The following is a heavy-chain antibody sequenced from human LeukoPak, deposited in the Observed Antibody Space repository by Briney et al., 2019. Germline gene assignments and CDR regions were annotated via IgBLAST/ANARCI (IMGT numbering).Heavy chain of an antibody. V-gene: IGHV3-30-3*01. J-gene: IGHJ4*02. D-gene: IGHD6-13*01. CDR3: ARAPIAAARGYYFDY. CDR1: GFSFSSYA. Sequence: AGGSLRLSCAASGFSFSSYAMHWVRQAPGKGLEWVAVISYDGSNKYYADSVKGRFTISRDNSKNTLYLQMNSLRAEDTAVYYCARAPIAAARGYYFDYWGQGTLVTVSS. CDR2: ISYDGSNK.